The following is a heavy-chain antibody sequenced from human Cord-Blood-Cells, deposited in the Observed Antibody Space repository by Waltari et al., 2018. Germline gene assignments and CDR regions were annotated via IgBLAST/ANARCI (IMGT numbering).Heavy chain of an antibody. J-gene: IGHJ4*02. CDR1: GLTFRSEA. CDR2: ISGSGGST. Sequence: EVWLVESGGVLVQPGGSLRLSRAASGLTFRSEALSCVRQAPRKGLEWVSAISGSGGSTYYADSVKGRFTISRDNSKNTLYLQMNSLRAEDTAVYYCAQRLQFDYWGQGTLVTVSS. V-gene: IGHV3-23*04. CDR3: AQRLQFDY. D-gene: IGHD4-4*01.